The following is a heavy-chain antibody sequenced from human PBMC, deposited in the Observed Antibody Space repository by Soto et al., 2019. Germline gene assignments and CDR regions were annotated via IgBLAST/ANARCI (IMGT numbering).Heavy chain of an antibody. CDR3: ARGGLSTRTFDY. V-gene: IGHV5-51*01. D-gene: IGHD1-1*01. CDR2: IYPSDSDT. CDR1: GYNFAGYW. Sequence: LGESLKISCKGSGYNFAGYWIAWVRQMPGKGLELMGIIYPSDSDTRYRPSFQGQVTISADKSISSAYLQWSSLRASDTAMYYCARGGLSTRTFDYCGQGTPVTVSS. J-gene: IGHJ4*02.